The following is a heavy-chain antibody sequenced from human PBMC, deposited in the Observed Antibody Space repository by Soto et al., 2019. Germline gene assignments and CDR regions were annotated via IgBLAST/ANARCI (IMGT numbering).Heavy chain of an antibody. CDR3: GRDDSQRTATY. D-gene: IGHD1-26*01. V-gene: IGHV4-59*02. CDR2: IYRXSP. J-gene: IGHJ1*01. Sequence: XXTLSLTCTVSRGSVTSGYWIWIRQPPGKGLEKIXYIYRXSPNYNTYLKXXVTISVDXXKNPSSLKMTSMTAADTAVYYCGRDDSQRTATYWGQGTLVTVSS. CDR1: RGSVTSGY.